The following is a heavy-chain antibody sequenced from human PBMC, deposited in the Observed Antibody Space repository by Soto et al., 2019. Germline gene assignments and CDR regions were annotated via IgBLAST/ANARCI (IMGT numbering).Heavy chain of an antibody. CDR2: ISDNGGST. Sequence: EVQLLESGGGLVQPGGSLRLSCAASGFTFSRHAMSWVRQAPGKGLEWVSSISDNGGSTYYADSVEGRFFISRDNSKGTLYLQMNSLRADDTAVYYCARSTTNWFDPWGQGTLVTVSS. D-gene: IGHD2-2*01. CDR3: ARSTTNWFDP. CDR1: GFTFSRHA. V-gene: IGHV3-23*01. J-gene: IGHJ5*02.